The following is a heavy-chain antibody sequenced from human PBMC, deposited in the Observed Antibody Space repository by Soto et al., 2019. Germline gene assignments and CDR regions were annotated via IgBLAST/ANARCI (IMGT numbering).Heavy chain of an antibody. D-gene: IGHD3-22*01. Sequence: GGSLRLSCAASGSTFRTYWMHWARQAPGKGLVWVSRINDYGTNTTYADSVKGRFTISRDNAKNTLYLQMNSLRAEDTALYYCVRSYHGNSGYYSGYWGQGTLVTVSS. CDR1: GSTFRTYW. CDR3: VRSYHGNSGYYSGY. V-gene: IGHV3-74*01. CDR2: INDYGTNT. J-gene: IGHJ4*02.